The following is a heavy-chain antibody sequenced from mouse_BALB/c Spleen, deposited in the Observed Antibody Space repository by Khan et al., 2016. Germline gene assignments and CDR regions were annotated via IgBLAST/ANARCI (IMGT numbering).Heavy chain of an antibody. J-gene: IGHJ4*01. CDR1: GYTFTSYV. D-gene: IGHD2-14*01. Sequence: VRLQQSGPELVKPGASVKMSCKASGYTFTSYVMHWVKQKPGQGLEWIGYINPYSDGTKYNEKFKGKATLTSDKSSSTAYMDLSSLTSEDSAVDYCARYDYAMDYWGQGTSVTVSS. CDR2: INPYSDGT. V-gene: IGHV1S136*01. CDR3: ARYDYAMDY.